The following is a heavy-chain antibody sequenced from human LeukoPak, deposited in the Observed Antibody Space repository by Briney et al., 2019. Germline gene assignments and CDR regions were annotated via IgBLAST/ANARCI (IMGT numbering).Heavy chain of an antibody. V-gene: IGHV4-59*08. CDR2: IFETGDT. Sequence: SETLSLTCSVSGGSVSSYYWSWIRQPPGKGLEWIGYIFETGDTNSNPSLKSRVTMSLDTSKNQFSLRLSSVTAADTAVYYCARHPSSYPFDYWGQGTLVTVSS. CDR3: ARHPSSYPFDY. J-gene: IGHJ4*02. CDR1: GGSVSSYY.